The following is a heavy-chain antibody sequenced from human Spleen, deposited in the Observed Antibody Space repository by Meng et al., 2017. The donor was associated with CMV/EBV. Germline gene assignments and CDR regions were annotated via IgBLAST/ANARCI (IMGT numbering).Heavy chain of an antibody. CDR3: ARIERHQILKYCGSYFTTTDY. CDR1: GGSIRTSNL. Sequence: QAQTKESGPGRVEPSGTPALTSPGSGGSIRTSNLWTGVRQVPGKGLQWIGEIYHSGSTNYNPSLKSRVTISLDKFKNQFSLTLSTVTAPDTTAYYCARIERHQILKYCGSYFTTTDYWGQGTLVTVSS. CDR2: IYHSGST. J-gene: IGHJ4*02. V-gene: IGHV4-4*02. D-gene: IGHD2-21*02.